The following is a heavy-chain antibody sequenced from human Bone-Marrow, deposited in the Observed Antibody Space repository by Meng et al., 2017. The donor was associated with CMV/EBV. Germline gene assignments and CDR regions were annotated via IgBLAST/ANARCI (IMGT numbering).Heavy chain of an antibody. CDR2: TYYSGST. V-gene: IGHV4-30-4*01. J-gene: IGHJ4*02. Sequence: LRPSCTVSGASIRNPDYYWTWIRQSPGKGLEWIGYTYYSGSTYSNPSLASRIYMSVDTSKNQFSLRVYSVTAADTAVYYCARVGASYFYGSGATIWGQGTLVTVAS. D-gene: IGHD3-10*01. CDR3: ARVGASYFYGSGATI. CDR1: GASIRNPDYY.